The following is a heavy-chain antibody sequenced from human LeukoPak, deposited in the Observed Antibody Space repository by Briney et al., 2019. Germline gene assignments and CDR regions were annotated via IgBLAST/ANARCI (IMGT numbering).Heavy chain of an antibody. CDR3: ARSNNSYYDFWSGYYKGFVLFDY. Sequence: GASVKVSCKASGYTFTSYYMHWVRQATGQGLEWMGWMNPNSGNTGYAQKFQGRVTITRNTSISTAYMGLSSLRSEDTAVYYCARSNNSYYDFWSGYYKGFVLFDYWGQGTLVTVSS. CDR1: GYTFTSYY. CDR2: MNPNSGNT. J-gene: IGHJ4*02. V-gene: IGHV1-8*03. D-gene: IGHD3-3*01.